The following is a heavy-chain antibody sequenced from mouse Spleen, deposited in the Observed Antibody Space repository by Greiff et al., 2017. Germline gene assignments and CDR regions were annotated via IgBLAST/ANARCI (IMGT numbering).Heavy chain of an antibody. CDR2: ISNGGGST. CDR1: GFTFSDYY. D-gene: IGHD2-4*01. V-gene: IGHV5-12*01. CDR3: ARRYDYDGGFAY. J-gene: IGHJ3*01. Sequence: DVQLVESGGGLVQPGGSLKLSCAASGFTFSDYYMYWVRQTPEKRLEWVAYISNGGGSTYYPDTVKGRFTISRDNAKNTLYLQMSRLKSEDTAMYYCARRYDYDGGFAYWGQGTLVTVSA.